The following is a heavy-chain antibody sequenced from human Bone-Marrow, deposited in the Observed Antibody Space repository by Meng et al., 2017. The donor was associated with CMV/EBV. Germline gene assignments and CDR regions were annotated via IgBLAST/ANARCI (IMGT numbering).Heavy chain of an antibody. V-gene: IGHV1-18*01. CDR1: GYPFTSYG. CDR2: ISAYNGNT. Sequence: SGYPFTSYGISWVRQAPGQGLEWMGWISAYNGNTNYAQKLQGRVTMTTDTSTSTAYMELRSLRSDDTAVYYCARDAGEMRDYYGMDVWGQGTTVTVSS. J-gene: IGHJ6*02. D-gene: IGHD5-24*01. CDR3: ARDAGEMRDYYGMDV.